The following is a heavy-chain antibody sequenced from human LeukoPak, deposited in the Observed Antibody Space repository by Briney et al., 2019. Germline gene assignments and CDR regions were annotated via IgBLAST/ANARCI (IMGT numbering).Heavy chain of an antibody. CDR2: ISIGSSHT. V-gene: IGHV3-11*06. CDR3: ARIPVVGRWFFDD. CDR1: GFSFSDSY. D-gene: IGHD2-15*01. J-gene: IGHJ4*02. Sequence: KSGGSLRLSCAASGFSFSDSYMTWIRQAPGKGLEWVSYISIGSSHTRYADSVNGRFTISRDNAKSSLYLQMDSLRAEDTAVYYCARIPVVGRWFFDDWGQGILVTVSS.